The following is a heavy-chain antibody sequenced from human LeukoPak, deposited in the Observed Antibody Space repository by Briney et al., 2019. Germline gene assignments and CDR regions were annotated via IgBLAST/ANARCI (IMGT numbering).Heavy chain of an antibody. V-gene: IGHV3-7*01. CDR2: IKQDGSEK. CDR3: ARDLTYCSSTSCSPGDAFDI. D-gene: IGHD2-2*01. J-gene: IGHJ3*02. Sequence: GGSLRLSCAASGFTFSSHWMSWVRQAPGKGLEWVANIKQDGSEKYYVDSVKGRFTISRDNANNSLYLQMNSLRAEDAAVYYCARDLTYCSSTSCSPGDAFDIWGQGTMVTVSS. CDR1: GFTFSSHW.